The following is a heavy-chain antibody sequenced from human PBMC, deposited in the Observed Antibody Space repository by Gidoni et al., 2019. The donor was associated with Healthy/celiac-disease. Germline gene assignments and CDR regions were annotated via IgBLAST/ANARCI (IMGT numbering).Heavy chain of an antibody. CDR2: IIPIFGTA. V-gene: IGHV1-69*01. CDR3: ATTAIVGASGVFDY. D-gene: IGHD1-26*01. J-gene: IGHJ4*02. CDR1: GVTFSSYA. Sequence: QVQLVQSGAEVKKPVSSVKVSCKASGVTFSSYAISWVRQAPGQGLEWMGGIIPIFGTANYAQKFQGRVTITADESTRTAYMELSSLRSEDTAVYYCATTAIVGASGVFDYWGQGTLVTVSS.